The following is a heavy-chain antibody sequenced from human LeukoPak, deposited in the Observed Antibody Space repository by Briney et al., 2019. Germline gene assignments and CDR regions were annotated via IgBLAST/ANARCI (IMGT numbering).Heavy chain of an antibody. J-gene: IGHJ2*01. V-gene: IGHV3-53*01. CDR3: ARDGGYGSYVSPSNWYFDL. Sequence: GGSLRLSCAASGFTVSSNYMSWVRQAPGKGLEWVSVIYSGGSTYYADSVKGRFTISRDNSKNTLYLQMNNLRAEDTAVYYCARDGGYGSYVSPSNWYFDLWGRGTLVTVSS. D-gene: IGHD1-26*01. CDR2: IYSGGST. CDR1: GFTVSSNY.